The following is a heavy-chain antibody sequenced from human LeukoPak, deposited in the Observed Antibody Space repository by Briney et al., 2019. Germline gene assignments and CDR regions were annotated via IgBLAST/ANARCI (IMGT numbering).Heavy chain of an antibody. CDR3: ANDRRYDGSGSYYKGLFFDY. D-gene: IGHD3-10*01. V-gene: IGHV3-23*01. CDR2: ISGRGGGT. J-gene: IGHJ4*02. CDR1: GFTFSSYA. Sequence: GGSLRLSCAASGFTFSSYAMSWVRQAPGKGLEWVSAISGRGGGTYYADSVKGRFTIPRDNSKNTLYLQMNSLRAEDPAVYYCANDRRYDGSGSYYKGLFFDYWGQGTLVTVSS.